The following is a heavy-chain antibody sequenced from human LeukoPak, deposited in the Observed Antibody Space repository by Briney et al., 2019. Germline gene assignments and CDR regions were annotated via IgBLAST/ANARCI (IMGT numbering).Heavy chain of an antibody. D-gene: IGHD3-10*01. CDR2: ISGGGYST. J-gene: IGHJ4*02. V-gene: IGHV3-23*01. CDR3: AKDQPSFQEWFGELFYFDY. Sequence: TGGSLRLSCAASGFTFSSYAMSWVRQAPGKGLEWVSTISGGGYSTYYADSVKGRFTISRGNSKNTLYLQMNSLRAEDTAVYYCAKDQPSFQEWFGELFYFDYWGQGTLVTVSS. CDR1: GFTFSSYA.